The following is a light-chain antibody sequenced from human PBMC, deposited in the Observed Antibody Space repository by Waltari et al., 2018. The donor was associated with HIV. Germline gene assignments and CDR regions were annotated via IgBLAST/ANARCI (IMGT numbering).Light chain of an antibody. CDR1: SSDVGGYNY. Sequence: SALTQPPSASGSPGQSVTLSCPGTSSDVGGYNYVSWHQQHPGKAPKLMIYDVIKRPSGVPDRFSGSKSGNTASLTVSGLQPEDEADYYCSSHAGSKVVFGGGTRLTVL. V-gene: IGLV2-8*01. J-gene: IGLJ2*01. CDR2: DVI. CDR3: SSHAGSKVV.